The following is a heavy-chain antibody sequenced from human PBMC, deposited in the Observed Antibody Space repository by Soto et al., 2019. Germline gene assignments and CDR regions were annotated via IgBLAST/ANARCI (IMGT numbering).Heavy chain of an antibody. V-gene: IGHV4-31*03. CDR1: GGSISSGGYY. D-gene: IGHD2-15*01. J-gene: IGHJ4*02. Sequence: QVQLQESGPGLVKPSQTLSLTCTVSGGSISSGGYYWSWIRQHPGKGLEWIGYIYYSGSTYYNPSLKSRVTISVDAFNHQLSLKLSSVTAADTAVYYCARDRRDYCSGGSCYSVPHLDYWGQGTLVTVSS. CDR2: IYYSGST. CDR3: ARDRRDYCSGGSCYSVPHLDY.